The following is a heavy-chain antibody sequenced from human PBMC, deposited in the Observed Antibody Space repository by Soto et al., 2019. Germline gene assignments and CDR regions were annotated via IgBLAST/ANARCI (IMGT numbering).Heavy chain of an antibody. D-gene: IGHD3-10*01. V-gene: IGHV3-23*01. J-gene: IGHJ1*01. CDR2: ISGSGGNT. Sequence: GGSLRLSCAASGFTFSSYAMSWVRQTPEKRLEWVSAISGSGGNTYYADSVKGRFTISRDNSKNTLYLQMNSLRAEDTAVYYCAKDSLVRGVIVPIWGQGTLVTVSS. CDR3: AKDSLVRGVIVPI. CDR1: GFTFSSYA.